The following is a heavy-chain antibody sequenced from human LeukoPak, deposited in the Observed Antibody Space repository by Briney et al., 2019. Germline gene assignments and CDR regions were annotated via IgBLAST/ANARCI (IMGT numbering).Heavy chain of an antibody. Sequence: SETLSLTCTVSGGSISSYYWSWIRQPAGKGLEWIGRIYTSGSTNYNPSLKSRVTISADKSKNQFSLKLSSVTAADTAVYYCARVQYVVVPAANYYYYYYMDVWGKGTTVTVSS. J-gene: IGHJ6*03. CDR2: IYTSGST. CDR3: ARVQYVVVPAANYYYYYYMDV. V-gene: IGHV4-4*07. CDR1: GGSISSYY. D-gene: IGHD2-2*01.